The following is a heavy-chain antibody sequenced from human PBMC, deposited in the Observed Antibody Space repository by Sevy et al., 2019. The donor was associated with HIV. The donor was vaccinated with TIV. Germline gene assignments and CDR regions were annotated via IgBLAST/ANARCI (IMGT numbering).Heavy chain of an antibody. D-gene: IGHD3-22*01. V-gene: IGHV3-48*01. CDR1: GFTFSSYS. CDR3: ASDYYDSSGYYYGMYV. Sequence: GGSLRLSCAASGFTFSSYSMNWVRQAPGKGLEWVSYISSSSSTIYYADSVKGRFTISRDNAKNSLYLQMNSLRAEDTAVYYCASDYYDSSGYYYGMYVWGQGTTVTVSS. J-gene: IGHJ6*02. CDR2: ISSSSSTI.